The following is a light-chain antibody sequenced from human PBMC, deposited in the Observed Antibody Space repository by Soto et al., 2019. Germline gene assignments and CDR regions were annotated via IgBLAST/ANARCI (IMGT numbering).Light chain of an antibody. CDR1: NIGSKT. V-gene: IGLV3-21*02. CDR3: QSYDSSLSVV. CDR2: DDS. Sequence: SYELAQPPSVSVAPGQTARITCGGNNIGSKTVHWYQQKPGQAPVLVVYDDSDRPSGIPERFSGSKSGTSASLAITGLQAEDEADYYCQSYDSSLSVVFGGGTQLTVL. J-gene: IGLJ2*01.